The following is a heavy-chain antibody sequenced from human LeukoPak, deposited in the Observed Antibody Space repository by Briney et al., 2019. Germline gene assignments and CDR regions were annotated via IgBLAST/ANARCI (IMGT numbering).Heavy chain of an antibody. D-gene: IGHD2-21*02. J-gene: IGHJ4*02. CDR3: ARGRGGVTTAGPDY. CDR2: ISWDGSNI. Sequence: GGSLRLSCAASGFTFDDYTMHRVRQPPGKGLEWLSLISWDGSNIYYGDSVRGRFINSRDNSKNSLSLQMNTLTTEDTALYYCARGRGGVTTAGPDYWGQRTLVTVSS. V-gene: IGHV3-43*01. CDR1: GFTFDDYT.